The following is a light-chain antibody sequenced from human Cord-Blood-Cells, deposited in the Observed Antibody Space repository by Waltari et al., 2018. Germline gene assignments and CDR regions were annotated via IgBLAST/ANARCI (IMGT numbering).Light chain of an antibody. CDR1: QSISSY. Sequence: DIQMNQSPSSLSASVGDRVTITCRASQSISSYLNWYQQKPGKAPKLLIYAASSLQSGVPTRFSGSGSGTDFTLTSSSLQPEDFVTYYCQHSYSTPSFGQGTKVEIK. V-gene: IGKV1-39*01. CDR3: QHSYSTPS. CDR2: AAS. J-gene: IGKJ1*01.